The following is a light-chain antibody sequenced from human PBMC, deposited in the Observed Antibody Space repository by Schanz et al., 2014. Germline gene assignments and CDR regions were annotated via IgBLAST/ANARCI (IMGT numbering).Light chain of an antibody. V-gene: IGLV2-11*01. J-gene: IGLJ3*02. CDR1: SSDIGGYNY. CDR2: DVI. CDR3: ATWDDSLSARV. Sequence: QSALTQPRSVSGSPGQSVTISCSGTSSDIGGYNYVSWYQQYPGKGPKLVIYDVIKRPSGVPDRFSGSKSGNTASLTISGLQAEDEADYYCATWDDSLSARVIGGGTKLTVL.